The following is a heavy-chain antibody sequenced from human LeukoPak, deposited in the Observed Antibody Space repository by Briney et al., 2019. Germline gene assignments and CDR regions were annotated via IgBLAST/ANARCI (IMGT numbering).Heavy chain of an antibody. CDR3: ARRGYFEFWSGYLQRLEGWFDP. Sequence: PGGSLRLSCAASGFRFSTYWMTWVRQAPGKGLEWVANIKQDGSEKYYVDSVKGRFTVSRDNAKNSLYLEMNSLRAEDTAVYYCARRGYFEFWSGYLQRLEGWFDPWGQGTLVTVSS. J-gene: IGHJ5*02. CDR1: GFRFSTYW. D-gene: IGHD3-3*01. V-gene: IGHV3-7*01. CDR2: IKQDGSEK.